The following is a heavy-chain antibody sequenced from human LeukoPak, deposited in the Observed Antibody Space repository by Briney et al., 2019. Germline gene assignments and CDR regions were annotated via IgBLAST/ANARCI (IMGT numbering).Heavy chain of an antibody. V-gene: IGHV3-23*01. CDR2: ISTSGGST. Sequence: GGSLRLSCAASGFTFSSYTVTWVRQAPGKGLEWVSAISTSGGSTYYADSVKGRFTISRDNSRNTMYLQMDSLRAEDTAVYYCAKEYDSGGYGANFDYWGQGTLVTVSS. CDR1: GFTFSSYT. J-gene: IGHJ4*02. CDR3: AKEYDSGGYGANFDY. D-gene: IGHD3-10*01.